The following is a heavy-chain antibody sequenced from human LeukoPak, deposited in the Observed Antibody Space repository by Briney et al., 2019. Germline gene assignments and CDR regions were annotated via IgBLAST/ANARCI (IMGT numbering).Heavy chain of an antibody. CDR2: ISYDGSNK. J-gene: IGHJ2*01. D-gene: IGHD6-19*01. CDR1: GLTVSRNY. Sequence: GGSLRLSCAASGLTVSRNYMSWVRQAPGKGLEWVAVISYDGSNKYYADSVKGRFTISRDNSKNTLYLQMNSLRAEDTAEYYCARDPSGWWHFDLWGRGTLVTVSS. V-gene: IGHV3-30*03. CDR3: ARDPSGWWHFDL.